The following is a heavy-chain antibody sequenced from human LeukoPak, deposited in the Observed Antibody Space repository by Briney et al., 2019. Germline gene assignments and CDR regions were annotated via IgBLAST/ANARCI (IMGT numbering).Heavy chain of an antibody. V-gene: IGHV4-59*08. CDR2: ICYSGST. Sequence: SETLSLTCTVSGGSISSYYWSWIRQPPGKGLEWIGYICYSGSTNYNPSLKSRVTISVDTSKNQFSLKLSSVTAADTAVYYCARRAIVRGVKSYYYGMDVWGQGTTVTVSS. CDR3: ARRAIVRGVKSYYYGMDV. J-gene: IGHJ6*02. D-gene: IGHD3-10*01. CDR1: GGSISSYY.